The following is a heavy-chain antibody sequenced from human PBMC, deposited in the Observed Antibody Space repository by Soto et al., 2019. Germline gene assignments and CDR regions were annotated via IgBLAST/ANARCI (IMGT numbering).Heavy chain of an antibody. V-gene: IGHV3-30-3*01. CDR1: GFTFSYYA. CDR3: ARGRYSSLFGDY. CDR2: ISYDASNK. J-gene: IGHJ4*02. Sequence: PGGSLRLSCAASGFTFSYYAMHWVRQAPGKGLEWVAVISYDASNKYYADSVKGRFTISRDNSKNTLYLQMNSLRAEDTAVYYCARGRYSSLFGDYWGQGTLVTVSS. D-gene: IGHD6-13*01.